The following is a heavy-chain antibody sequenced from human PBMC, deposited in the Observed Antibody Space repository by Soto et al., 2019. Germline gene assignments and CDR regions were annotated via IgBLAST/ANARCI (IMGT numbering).Heavy chain of an antibody. J-gene: IGHJ4*02. CDR1: GFTFSSYA. V-gene: IGHV3-30-3*01. D-gene: IGHD3-10*01. CDR3: ARDPGSYFDY. CDR2: ISYDGSKK. Sequence: QVQLAESGGGVVQPGRSLRLSCAASGFTFSSYAMHWVRQAPGKGLEWVAVISYDGSKKYYADSVKGRFTISRDNSKNTLYLQMNSRRAEDTAVYHCARDPGSYFDYWGQGTLVTVSS.